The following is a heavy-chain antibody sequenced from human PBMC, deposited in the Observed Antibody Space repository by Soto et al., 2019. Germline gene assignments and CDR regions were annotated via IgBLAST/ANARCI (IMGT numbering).Heavy chain of an antibody. CDR3: ARGGYYYYYGMDV. Sequence: SETLSLTCAVYGGSFSGYYWSWIRQPPGKGLEWIGEINHSGSTNYNPSLKSRVTISVDTSKNQFSLKLSSVTAADTAVYYCARGGYYYYYGMDVWGQGTTVTVPS. CDR2: INHSGST. V-gene: IGHV4-34*01. CDR1: GGSFSGYY. J-gene: IGHJ6*02.